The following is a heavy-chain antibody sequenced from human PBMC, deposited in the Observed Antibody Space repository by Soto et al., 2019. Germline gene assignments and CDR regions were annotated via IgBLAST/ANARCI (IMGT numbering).Heavy chain of an antibody. Sequence: LVESGGGLVQPGGSLRLSCAASGFTFSNIWMSWVRRSPEKGPEWVASISPDGGEIYYVDSVKGRFTISRDNTRNSLELQMNSRRAEDTAVYYCAKGPRWGQGTLVTVSS. J-gene: IGHJ4*02. CDR2: ISPDGGEI. V-gene: IGHV3-7*01. CDR3: AKGPR. CDR1: GFTFSNIW.